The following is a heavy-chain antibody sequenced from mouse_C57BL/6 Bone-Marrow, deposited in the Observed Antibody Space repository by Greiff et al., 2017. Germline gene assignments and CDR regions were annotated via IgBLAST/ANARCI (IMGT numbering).Heavy chain of an antibody. CDR3: AGGDPMAY. Sequence: VQLQQSGAELVKPGASVKLSCTASGFNIKDYYMHWVKQRTEQGLEWIGRIDPADGETQYAPKFQGKATITADTSSNTAYLQLSSLTSEDTAVYYWAGGDPMAYWGQGTLVTVSA. CDR2: IDPADGET. V-gene: IGHV14-2*01. D-gene: IGHD2-13*01. J-gene: IGHJ3*01. CDR1: GFNIKDYY.